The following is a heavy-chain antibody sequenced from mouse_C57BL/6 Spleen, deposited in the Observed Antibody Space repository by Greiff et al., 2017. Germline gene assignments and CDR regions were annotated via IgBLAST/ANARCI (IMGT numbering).Heavy chain of an antibody. D-gene: IGHD1-1*01. V-gene: IGHV1-75*01. Sequence: QVQLKESGPELVKPGASVKISCKASGYTFTDYYINWVKQRPGQGLEWIGWIFPGSGSTYYNEKFKGKATLTVDKSSSTAYMLLSSLTSEDSAVYFCARIYYGSSPHFDYWGQGTTLTVSS. J-gene: IGHJ2*01. CDR1: GYTFTDYY. CDR2: IFPGSGST. CDR3: ARIYYGSSPHFDY.